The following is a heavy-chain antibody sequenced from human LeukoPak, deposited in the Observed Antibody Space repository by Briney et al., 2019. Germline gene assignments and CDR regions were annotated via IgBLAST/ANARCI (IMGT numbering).Heavy chain of an antibody. Sequence: ASVNVSFKASVYTFTNYGISWVRQAPGQGLEWMGWISAYNGKTNYAQKLQGRVTMTTDTSTSKAYMELRSLRSDDTAVYYCARDPPVYCSGGSCYGDYWGQGTLVTVSS. D-gene: IGHD2-15*01. CDR3: ARDPPVYCSGGSCYGDY. CDR2: ISAYNGKT. V-gene: IGHV1-18*01. CDR1: VYTFTNYG. J-gene: IGHJ4*02.